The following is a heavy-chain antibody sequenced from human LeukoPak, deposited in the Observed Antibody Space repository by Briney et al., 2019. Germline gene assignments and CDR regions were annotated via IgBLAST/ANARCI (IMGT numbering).Heavy chain of an antibody. Sequence: ASVKVSCKASGYTFPSYFMHWVRQAPGQGLEWMGIINPTGGSTTYAQEFQGRVTMTRDTSTSTVYMELSSLRSDDTAVYYCARTAARRFDYWGQGTLVTVSS. CDR2: INPTGGST. D-gene: IGHD6-6*01. CDR1: GYTFPSYF. V-gene: IGHV1-46*01. CDR3: ARTAARRFDY. J-gene: IGHJ4*02.